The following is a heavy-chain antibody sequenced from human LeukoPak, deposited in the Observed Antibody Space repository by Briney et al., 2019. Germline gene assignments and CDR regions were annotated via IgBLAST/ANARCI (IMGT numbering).Heavy chain of an antibody. D-gene: IGHD3-10*01. CDR2: ISYDGSNK. CDR3: AKRRGFGELSFDY. Sequence: PGRSLRLSCAASGFTFSSYGMHWVRQAPGKGLEWVAVISYDGSNKYYADSVKGRFTISRDNSKNTLYLQMNSLRAEDTAVYYCAKRRGFGELSFDYWGQGTLVTVSS. CDR1: GFTFSSYG. V-gene: IGHV3-30*18. J-gene: IGHJ4*02.